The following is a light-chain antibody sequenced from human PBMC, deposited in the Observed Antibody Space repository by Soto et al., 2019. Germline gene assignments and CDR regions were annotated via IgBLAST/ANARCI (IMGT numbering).Light chain of an antibody. CDR1: QSISGN. V-gene: IGKV3-15*01. Sequence: TQSPPTLSASVGDRVTITCRASQSISGNLAWYQQKPGLSPRLLIYHTSTRATGVPARFSGSGSGTEFSLTINSLQSEDSAVYYCQRYDNWPLTFGGGTKVDIK. J-gene: IGKJ4*01. CDR2: HTS. CDR3: QRYDNWPLT.